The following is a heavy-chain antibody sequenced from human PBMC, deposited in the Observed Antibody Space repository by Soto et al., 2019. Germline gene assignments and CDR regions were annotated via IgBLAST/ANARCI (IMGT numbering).Heavy chain of an antibody. D-gene: IGHD6-13*01. V-gene: IGHV3-30-3*01. CDR1: GFTFSSYA. Sequence: QVQLVESGGGVVQPGRSLRLSCAASGFTFSSYAMHWVRQAPGKGLEWVAVISYDGSNKYYADSVKGRFTISRDNSKNTLYLQMNSLRAEDTAVYYCARDTSSWYVYYYYYGMDVW. CDR2: ISYDGSNK. J-gene: IGHJ6*01. CDR3: ARDTSSWYVYYYYYGMDV.